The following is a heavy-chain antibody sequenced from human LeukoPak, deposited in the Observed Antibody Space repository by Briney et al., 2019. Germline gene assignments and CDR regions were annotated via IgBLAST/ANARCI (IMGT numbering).Heavy chain of an antibody. CDR2: ISGSGGST. D-gene: IGHD6-19*01. V-gene: IGHV3-23*01. Sequence: PGGSLRLSCAASGFNFSSYAMSWVRQAPGKGLEWVSAISGSGGSTYYADSVKGRFTISRDNSKNTLYLQMNSLGAEDTAVYYCAKDKSSYSSGWFGRGEGFDYWGQGTLVTVSS. CDR3: AKDKSSYSSGWFGRGEGFDY. CDR1: GFNFSSYA. J-gene: IGHJ4*02.